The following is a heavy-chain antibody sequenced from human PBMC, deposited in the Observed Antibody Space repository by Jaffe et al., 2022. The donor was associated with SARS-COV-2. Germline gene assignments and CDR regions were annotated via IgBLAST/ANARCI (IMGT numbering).Heavy chain of an antibody. J-gene: IGHJ4*02. CDR2: INPNSGAT. V-gene: IGHV1-2*06. Sequence: QVQLVQSGAEVKKPGASVKVSCKASGYTFIGYYMHWVRQAPGQGLEWMGRINPNSGATKYAQKFQGRVTLTRDTSITAAYMELSSLRSDDTAVYYCARLRDGHNYAFDYWGQGTLVTVSS. D-gene: IGHD3-16*01. CDR3: ARLRDGHNYAFDY. CDR1: GYTFIGYY.